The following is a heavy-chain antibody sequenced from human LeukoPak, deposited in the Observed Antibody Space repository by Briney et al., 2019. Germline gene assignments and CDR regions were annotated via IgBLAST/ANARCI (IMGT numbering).Heavy chain of an antibody. CDR1: GFSFDDYA. CDR3: AKDIARPYSSSWYARGGDFDY. V-gene: IGHV3-43*02. Sequence: GGSLRLSCAASGFSFDDYAMHWVRQAPGKGLEWVSLISGDGGSTYYADSVKGRFTISRDNSKNSLYLQMNSLRTEDTALYYGAKDIARPYSSSWYARGGDFDYWGQGTLVNSSS. D-gene: IGHD6-13*01. CDR2: ISGDGGST. J-gene: IGHJ4*02.